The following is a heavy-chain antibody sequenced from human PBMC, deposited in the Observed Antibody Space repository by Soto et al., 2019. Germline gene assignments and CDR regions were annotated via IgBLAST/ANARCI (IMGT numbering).Heavy chain of an antibody. Sequence: PQASLSHFCGASGRKRSRIWVHCVPQNKRKGLVWVSRSNSGGSSTSYADSVKGRFTISRDNAKNTLYLQMNSLRAEDTAVYYCARDITRGAAGLDYWGQGTLVTVSS. CDR3: ARDITRGAAGLDY. V-gene: IGHV3-74*01. D-gene: IGHD6-13*01. CDR1: GRKRSRIW. CDR2: SNSGGSST. J-gene: IGHJ4*02.